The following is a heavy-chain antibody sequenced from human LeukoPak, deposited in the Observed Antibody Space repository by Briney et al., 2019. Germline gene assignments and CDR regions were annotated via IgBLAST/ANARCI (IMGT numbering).Heavy chain of an antibody. D-gene: IGHD3-3*01. V-gene: IGHV1-18*01. CDR1: GYTFTSYG. J-gene: IGHJ4*02. CDR3: ARDSTSRITIFGVALSLDY. Sequence: ASVKVSCKASGYTFTSYGISWVRQAPGQGHEWMGWISAYNGNTNYAQKLQGRVTMTTDTSTSTAYMELRSLRSDDTAVYYCARDSTSRITIFGVALSLDYWGQGTLVTVSS. CDR2: ISAYNGNT.